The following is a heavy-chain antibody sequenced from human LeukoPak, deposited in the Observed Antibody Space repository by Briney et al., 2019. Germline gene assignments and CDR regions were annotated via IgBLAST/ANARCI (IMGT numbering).Heavy chain of an antibody. CDR3: ARDIVGLHFDY. J-gene: IGHJ4*02. V-gene: IGHV3-21*01. CDR1: GFTFSSYS. D-gene: IGHD3-22*01. Sequence: GGSLRLSRAASGFTFSSYSMNWVRQAPGKGLEWVSSISSSSSYIYYADSVKGRFTISRDNAKNSLYLQMNSLRAEDTAVYYCARDIVGLHFDYWGQGTLVTVSS. CDR2: ISSSSSYI.